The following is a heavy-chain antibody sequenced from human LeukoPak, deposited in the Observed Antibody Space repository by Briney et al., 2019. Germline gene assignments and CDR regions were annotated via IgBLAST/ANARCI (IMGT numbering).Heavy chain of an antibody. CDR3: ARQNDFRLDY. J-gene: IGHJ4*02. Sequence: ESLKISCKGSGYTFSSYWIGWVRQMPGKGLEWMGIIYPGDSDTRYSPSLQGQVTISVDTSIGTAYLQWSSLKASDTAIYYCARQNDFRLDYWGQGTLVTVSS. CDR1: GYTFSSYW. CDR2: IYPGDSDT. V-gene: IGHV5-51*01. D-gene: IGHD3-3*01.